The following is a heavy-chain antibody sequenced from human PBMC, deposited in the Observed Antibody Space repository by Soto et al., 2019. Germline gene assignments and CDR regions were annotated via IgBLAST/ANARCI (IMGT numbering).Heavy chain of an antibody. Sequence: ASVKISCKASGYTFTSYYMHWVRQAPGQGLEWMGIINPSGGSTSYAQKFQGRVTMTRDTSTSTVHMELSSLRSEDTAVYYCARALFCGGDCSYFDYWGQGTLVTVSS. CDR2: INPSGGST. V-gene: IGHV1-46*01. CDR1: GYTFTSYY. J-gene: IGHJ4*02. D-gene: IGHD2-21*02. CDR3: ARALFCGGDCSYFDY.